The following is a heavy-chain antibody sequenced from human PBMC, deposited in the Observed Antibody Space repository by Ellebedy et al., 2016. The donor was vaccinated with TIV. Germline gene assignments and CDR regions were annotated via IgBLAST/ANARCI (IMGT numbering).Heavy chain of an antibody. J-gene: IGHJ4*02. V-gene: IGHV4-34*01. CDR2: VNHSGGT. Sequence: GSLRLSXAVHGGSFSDYCWTWIRQSPGKGLEWIAEVNHSGGTNYNPSLKSRATISRDTSKNQISLKLSSVTAADTAVYYCARGRQLGPDVYDPSGYFPFYFDHWGQGTLVTVSS. D-gene: IGHD3-22*01. CDR1: GGSFSDYC. CDR3: ARGRQLGPDVYDPSGYFPFYFDH.